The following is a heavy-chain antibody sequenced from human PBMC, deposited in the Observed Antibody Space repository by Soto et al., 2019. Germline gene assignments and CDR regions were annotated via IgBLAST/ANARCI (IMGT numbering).Heavy chain of an antibody. V-gene: IGHV4-31*03. Sequence: SETLSLTCTVSGGSISSGGYYSTWIRQHPGKGLEWIGYIYYSGSTYYNPSLKSRVTISVDTSKNQFSLKLSSVTAADTAVYYCARDLWGYCGTDCYPLDVWGQGTTVTVSS. J-gene: IGHJ6*02. CDR2: IYYSGST. CDR3: ARDLWGYCGTDCYPLDV. CDR1: GGSISSGGYY. D-gene: IGHD2-21*02.